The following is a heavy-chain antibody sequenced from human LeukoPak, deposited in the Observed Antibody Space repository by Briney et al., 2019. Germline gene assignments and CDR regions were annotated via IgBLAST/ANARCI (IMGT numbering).Heavy chain of an antibody. CDR1: RGTFSSYA. Sequence: VASVKVSCKASRGTFSSYAISWVRQAPGQGLEWMGGIIPIFGTANYAQKFQGRVTITADKSTSTAYMELSSLRSEDTAVYYCASGGSKVAKYYFDYWGQGTLVTVSS. J-gene: IGHJ4*02. V-gene: IGHV1-69*06. CDR3: ASGGSKVAKYYFDY. CDR2: IIPIFGTA. D-gene: IGHD3-16*01.